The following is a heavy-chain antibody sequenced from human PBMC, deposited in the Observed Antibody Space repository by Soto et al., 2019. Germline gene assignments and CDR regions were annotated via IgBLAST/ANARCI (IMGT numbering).Heavy chain of an antibody. CDR1: GGSFSGYY. CDR2: INHSGST. J-gene: IGHJ4*02. D-gene: IGHD2-15*01. V-gene: IGHV4-34*01. Sequence: SETLSLTCAVYGGSFSGYYWSWIRQPPGKGLEWIGEINHSGSTNYNPSLKSRVTISVDTSKNQFSLRLTSVTAADTAVYYCAAAHRYWGQGTLVTVSS. CDR3: AAAHRY.